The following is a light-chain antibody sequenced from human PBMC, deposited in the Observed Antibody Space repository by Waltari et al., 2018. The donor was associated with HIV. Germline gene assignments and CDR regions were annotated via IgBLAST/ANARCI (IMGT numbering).Light chain of an antibody. CDR1: QSITTK. Sequence: IVMTQSPATLSVSPGERVTLPCRASQSITTKLAWYQQTPGQAPRLLIYGASTRATGIPDRFSGSGSGTEFTLTISSLQSEDFAIYYCQQYNNWPPWTFGQGTKVEI. V-gene: IGKV3-15*01. J-gene: IGKJ1*01. CDR3: QQYNNWPPWT. CDR2: GAS.